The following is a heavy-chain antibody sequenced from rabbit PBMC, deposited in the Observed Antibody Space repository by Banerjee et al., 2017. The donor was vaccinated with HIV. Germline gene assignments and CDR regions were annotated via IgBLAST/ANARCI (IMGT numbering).Heavy chain of an antibody. V-gene: IGHV1S45*01. Sequence: QEQLVESGGGLVKPEGSLKLSCTASGFSFSNKAVMCWVRQAPGKGLEWIACINAVTGEAVYATWAKGRFTFSKTSSTTVTLQMTSLTVADTATYFCARDTASSFSSYGMDLWGQGTLVTVS. J-gene: IGHJ6*01. CDR2: INAVTGEA. D-gene: IGHD6-1*01. CDR3: ARDTASSFSSYGMDL. CDR1: GFSFSNKAV.